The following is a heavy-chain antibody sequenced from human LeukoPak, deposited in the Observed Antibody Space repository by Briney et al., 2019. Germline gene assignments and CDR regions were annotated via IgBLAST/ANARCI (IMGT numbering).Heavy chain of an antibody. D-gene: IGHD3-10*01. Sequence: QPGGSLRLSCAASGFTFTNYAMSWVRQAPEKGLEWVSTISVYSDNTYYADSVKGRFAISRDNSKNTLYLQMNSLRAEDTAVYYCAKYGLAGSGRYHDASDIWGQGTMVTVSS. CDR2: ISVYSDNT. V-gene: IGHV3-23*01. CDR1: GFTFTNYA. CDR3: AKYGLAGSGRYHDASDI. J-gene: IGHJ3*02.